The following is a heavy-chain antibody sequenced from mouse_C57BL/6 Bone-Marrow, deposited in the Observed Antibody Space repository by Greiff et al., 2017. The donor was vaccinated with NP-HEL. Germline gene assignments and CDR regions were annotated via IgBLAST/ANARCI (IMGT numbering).Heavy chain of an antibody. D-gene: IGHD2-4*01. CDR3: TEKGLRRVYYAMDY. V-gene: IGHV14-4*01. Sequence: EVQLQQSGAELVRPGASVKLSCTASGFNIKDDYMHWVKQRPEQGLEWIGWIDPENGDTEYASKFQGKATITADTSSNTAYLQLSSLTSEDTAVYYWTEKGLRRVYYAMDYWGQGTSVTVSS. J-gene: IGHJ4*01. CDR2: IDPENGDT. CDR1: GFNIKDDY.